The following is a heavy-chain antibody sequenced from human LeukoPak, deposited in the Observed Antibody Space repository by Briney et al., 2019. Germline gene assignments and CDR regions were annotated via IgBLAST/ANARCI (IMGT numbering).Heavy chain of an antibody. J-gene: IGHJ4*02. CDR2: IHYSGTT. D-gene: IGHD3-10*01. CDR3: ARLRPLIRGVITSRTKRGSFDF. V-gene: IGHV4-39*07. Sequence: KTSETLSLTCTVSGGSITSSTFYWGWVRQPPGRGLEWIGSIHYSGTTYYNPSLKSRVIMSLDTSKNQFSLKLSSVTAADTAVYSCARLRPLIRGVITSRTKRGSFDFWGQGTLVTVSS. CDR1: GGSITSSTFY.